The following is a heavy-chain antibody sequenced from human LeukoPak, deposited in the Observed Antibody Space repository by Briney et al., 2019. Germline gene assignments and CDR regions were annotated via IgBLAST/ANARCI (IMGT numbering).Heavy chain of an antibody. Sequence: GGSLRLSCAASGFTFSSYSMNWVRQAPGKGLEWVSYISSSGSTIYYADSVKGRFTISRDNAKNSLYPQMNSLRAEDTAVYYCARLDPSVTADYWGQGTLVTVSS. J-gene: IGHJ4*02. CDR1: GFTFSSYS. V-gene: IGHV3-48*04. D-gene: IGHD2-21*02. CDR2: ISSSGSTI. CDR3: ARLDPSVTADY.